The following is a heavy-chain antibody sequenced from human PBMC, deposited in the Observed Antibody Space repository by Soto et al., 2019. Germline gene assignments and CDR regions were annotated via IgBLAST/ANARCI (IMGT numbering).Heavy chain of an antibody. Sequence: ASVKVSCKASGYTFTSYAMHWVRQAPGQRLEWMGWINAGNGNTKYSQKFQGRVTITRDTSASTAYMELSSLRSEDTAVYYCARDRAVAWFGELLSYFDYWGQGTLVTVSS. V-gene: IGHV1-3*01. CDR2: INAGNGNT. CDR3: ARDRAVAWFGELLSYFDY. J-gene: IGHJ4*02. CDR1: GYTFTSYA. D-gene: IGHD3-10*01.